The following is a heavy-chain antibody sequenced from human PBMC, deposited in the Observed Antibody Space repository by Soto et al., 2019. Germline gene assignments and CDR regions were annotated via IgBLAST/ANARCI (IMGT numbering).Heavy chain of an antibody. J-gene: IGHJ3*01. CDR3: AHGISRSWARGAFDF. CDR1: GFNFDESA. Sequence: EVQVVESGGGLVQPGRSLRLSCATSGFNFDESAMHWVRQAPGKGLEWVSGINWDGGSIGYADSVKGRFTISRDNAKSSLYLQMNSLRTEDTALYYCAHGISRSWARGAFDFGGQGTMVSVSS. CDR2: INWDGGSI. D-gene: IGHD6-13*01. V-gene: IGHV3-9*01.